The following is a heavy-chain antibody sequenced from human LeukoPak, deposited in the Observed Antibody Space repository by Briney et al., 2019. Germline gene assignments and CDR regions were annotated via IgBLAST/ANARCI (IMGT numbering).Heavy chain of an antibody. V-gene: IGHV1-69*13. CDR1: GGTFSSYA. Sequence: SVKVSCKASGGTFSSYAISWVRQAPGQGLEWMGGITPILGTANYAQKFQGRVTITADESTSTAYMKLSSLRSEDTAVYYCAREGAIVGTTGSYSDYWGQGTLVIVSS. CDR2: ITPILGTA. CDR3: AREGAIVGTTGSYSDY. J-gene: IGHJ4*02. D-gene: IGHD1-26*01.